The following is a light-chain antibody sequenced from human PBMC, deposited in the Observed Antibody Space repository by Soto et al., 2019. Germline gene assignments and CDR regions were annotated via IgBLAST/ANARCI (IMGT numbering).Light chain of an antibody. V-gene: IGKV3-15*01. CDR3: QQYHNWPPWT. CDR1: QSVSSN. J-gene: IGKJ1*01. CDR2: GAC. Sequence: IPRSTATATCSPRENSPCSFRPSQSVSSNLAWYQQKSGQAPRLLIYGACPRATGIPARFSASGSGTELTLTTCRLQSEDCAVYSCQQYHNWPPWTFGQGTKVDIK.